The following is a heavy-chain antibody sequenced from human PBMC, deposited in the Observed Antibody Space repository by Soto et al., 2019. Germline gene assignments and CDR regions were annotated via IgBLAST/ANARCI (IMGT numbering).Heavy chain of an antibody. V-gene: IGHV1-46*01. CDR2: INPSGGST. CDR1: GYTFTSYY. CDR3: ARFVRDPPLAEYFQH. Sequence: QVQLVQSGAEVKKPGASVKVSCKASGYTFTSYYMHWVRQAPGQGLEWMGIINPSGGSTSYAQKLQGRVTMTRDTSTSTVYMELSSLRSEDTAVYYCARFVRDPPLAEYFQHWGQGTLVTVSS. J-gene: IGHJ1*01. D-gene: IGHD3-10*01.